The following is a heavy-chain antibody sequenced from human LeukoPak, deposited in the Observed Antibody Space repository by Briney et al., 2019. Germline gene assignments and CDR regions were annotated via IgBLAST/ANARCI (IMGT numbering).Heavy chain of an antibody. CDR2: INREGSVK. D-gene: IGHD3-22*01. Sequence: GGSLRLSCAASGFSLSAYWMTWVRQAPGKGREWVSYINREGSVKNYVDSVKGRFTISRDNAKNLLYLQMNSLTAEDTAVYFCARDTTYSSDSSFYDHFDYWGQGTLVTVPS. CDR1: GFSLSAYW. J-gene: IGHJ4*02. V-gene: IGHV3-7*01. CDR3: ARDTTYSSDSSFYDHFDY.